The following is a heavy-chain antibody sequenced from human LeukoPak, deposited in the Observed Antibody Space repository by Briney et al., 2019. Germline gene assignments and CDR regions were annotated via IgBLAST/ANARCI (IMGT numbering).Heavy chain of an antibody. Sequence: GGFLRLSCEISGFTFSRFAMNWVRQAPGQGLEWISIISGSGSSAYYADSVKGRFIVSRDNFKNTVNLEMSSLRVEDTAVYYCVPEGFDIWGQGKMVTVSS. CDR2: ISGSGSSA. V-gene: IGHV3-23*01. CDR1: GFTFSRFA. J-gene: IGHJ3*02. CDR3: VPEGFDI.